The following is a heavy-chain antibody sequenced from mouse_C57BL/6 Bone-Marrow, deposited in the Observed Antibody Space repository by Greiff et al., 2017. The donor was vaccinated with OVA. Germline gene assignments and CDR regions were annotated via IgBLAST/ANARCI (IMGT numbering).Heavy chain of an antibody. Sequence: VQLQQSGPELVKPGASVKISCKASGYTFTDYYMNWVKQSHGKSLEWIGDINPNNGGTSYNQKFKGKATLNVDKSSSTAYMELRSLTSEDSAVYYCARSIYYDYLAYWGQGTLVTVSA. CDR3: ARSIYYDYLAY. J-gene: IGHJ3*01. CDR2: INPNNGGT. CDR1: GYTFTDYY. V-gene: IGHV1-26*01. D-gene: IGHD2-4*01.